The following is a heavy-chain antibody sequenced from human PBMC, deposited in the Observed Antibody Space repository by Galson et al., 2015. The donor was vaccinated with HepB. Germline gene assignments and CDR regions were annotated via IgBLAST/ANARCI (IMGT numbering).Heavy chain of an antibody. Sequence: SLRLSCAASGFTLGTYWMSWVRQAPGKGLEWVANIKQDGSEKHFLDSVKGRFTISRDNARNSLYLQMNSLRVENTAVYYCARDSSTTPFDYWGQGTLVTVSS. CDR1: GFTLGTYW. J-gene: IGHJ4*02. D-gene: IGHD1-14*01. V-gene: IGHV3-7*01. CDR3: ARDSSTTPFDY. CDR2: IKQDGSEK.